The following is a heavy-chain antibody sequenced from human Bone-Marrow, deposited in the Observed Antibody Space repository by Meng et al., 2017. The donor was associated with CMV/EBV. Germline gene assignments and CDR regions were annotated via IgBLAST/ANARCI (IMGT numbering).Heavy chain of an antibody. D-gene: IGHD6-19*01. V-gene: IGHV3-9*01. J-gene: IGHJ4*02. CDR3: ATRMGTGYTSD. CDR1: GFTFDDYA. CDR2: ISWNSGSI. Sequence: SLKISCAASGFTFDDYAMHWVRQAPGKGLEWVSGISWNSGSIGYADSVKGRFTISRDNAENSLYLQMNNLRVDDTAVYYCATRMGTGYTSDWGQGTLVTVSS.